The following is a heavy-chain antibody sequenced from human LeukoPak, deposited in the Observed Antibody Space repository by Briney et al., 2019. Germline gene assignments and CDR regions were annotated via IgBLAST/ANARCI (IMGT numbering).Heavy chain of an antibody. J-gene: IGHJ6*03. CDR2: IRYDGSNK. D-gene: IGHD3-16*01. V-gene: IGHV3-30*02. CDR3: AKCLRSLDYYYYMDV. Sequence: PGGSLRLSCAASGSTFSTYGMHWVRQAPGKGLEWVTFIRYDGSNKYYADSVKGRFTISRDNSKSTLYLQMNSLRAEDTAVYYCAKCLRSLDYYYYMDVWGKGTTVTVSS. CDR1: GSTFSTYG.